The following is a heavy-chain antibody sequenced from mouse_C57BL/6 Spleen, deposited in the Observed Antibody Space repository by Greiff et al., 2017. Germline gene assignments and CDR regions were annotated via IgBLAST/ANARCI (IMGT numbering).Heavy chain of an antibody. D-gene: IGHD4-1*01. V-gene: IGHV1-72*01. CDR3: ARSGNWDKGVDFDY. CDR1: GYTFTSYW. Sequence: QVHVKQPGAELVKPGASVKLSCKASGYTFTSYWMHWVKQRPGRGLEWIGRIDPNSGGTKYNEKFKSKATLTVDKPSSTAYMQLSSLTSEDSAVYYCARSGNWDKGVDFDYWGQGTTLTVSS. J-gene: IGHJ2*01. CDR2: IDPNSGGT.